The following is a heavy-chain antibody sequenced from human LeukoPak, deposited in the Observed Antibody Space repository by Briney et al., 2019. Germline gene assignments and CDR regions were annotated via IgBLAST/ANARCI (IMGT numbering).Heavy chain of an antibody. CDR2: IKQDGSEK. CDR1: GFTFSSYW. D-gene: IGHD4-17*01. Sequence: GGSLRLSCAASGFTFSSYWMSWVRQAPGKGLEWVANIKQDGSEKHYVDSVKGRFTISRDNAKNSLYLQMNSLRAEDTAVYYCARVSDYRAFDIWGQGTMVTVSS. V-gene: IGHV3-7*01. CDR3: ARVSDYRAFDI. J-gene: IGHJ3*02.